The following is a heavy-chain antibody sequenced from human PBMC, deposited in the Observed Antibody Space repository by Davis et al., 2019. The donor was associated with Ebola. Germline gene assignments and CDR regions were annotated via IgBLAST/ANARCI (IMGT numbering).Heavy chain of an antibody. V-gene: IGHV4-31*03. D-gene: IGHD6-6*01. CDR1: GGSISSGGYY. CDR2: IYYSGST. Sequence: MPSETLSLTCTVSGGSISSGGYYWSWIRQHPGKGLEWIGYIYYSGSTYYNPSLKSRVTISVDTSKNQFSLKLSSVTAADTAVYYCARGKKKSRYSSSSDTFDYWGQGTLVTVSS. J-gene: IGHJ4*02. CDR3: ARGKKKSRYSSSSDTFDY.